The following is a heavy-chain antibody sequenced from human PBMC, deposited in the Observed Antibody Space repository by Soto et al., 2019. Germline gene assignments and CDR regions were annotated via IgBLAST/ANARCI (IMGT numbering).Heavy chain of an antibody. CDR2: ISGSGGTT. CDR1: GFTFSSYA. V-gene: IGHV3-23*01. Sequence: PGGSLRLSCAASGFTFSSYAMSWVRQAPGKGLEWVSAISGSGGTTYYTDSVRGRFTISRDSSKNTLFLQMNSLRDEDTAVYYCAKDRGCSAWDVSDYWGQGTLVTV. D-gene: IGHD6-25*01. J-gene: IGHJ4*02. CDR3: AKDRGCSAWDVSDY.